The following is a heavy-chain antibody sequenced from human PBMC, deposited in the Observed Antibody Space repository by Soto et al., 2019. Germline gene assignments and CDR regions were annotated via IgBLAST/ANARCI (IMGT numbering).Heavy chain of an antibody. CDR3: ARGLDSSGWYNY. CDR1: GYTFTSYD. CDR2: MNPNSGNT. J-gene: IGHJ4*02. V-gene: IGHV1-8*01. D-gene: IGHD6-19*01. Sequence: ASVKVSCTASGYTFTSYDINWVRQATGQGLEWMGWMNPNSGNTGYAQKFQGRVTMTRNTSISTAYMELSSLRSEDTAVYYCARGLDSSGWYNYWGQGTLVTVSS.